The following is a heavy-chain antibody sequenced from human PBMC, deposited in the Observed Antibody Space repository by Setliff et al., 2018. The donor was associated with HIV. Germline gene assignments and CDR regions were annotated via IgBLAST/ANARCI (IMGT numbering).Heavy chain of an antibody. J-gene: IGHJ4*02. CDR3: VRGSISGMYYFDY. CDR1: GGTFSSYV. V-gene: IGHV1-69*10. Sequence: SVKVSCKASGGTFSSYVISWVRQAPGQGLEWMGGIIPILGIANYAQKFQGRVTITADKSTSTAYMELRSLRSDDTAVYYCVRGSISGMYYFDYWGLGTLVTVSS. D-gene: IGHD5-12*01. CDR2: IIPILGIA.